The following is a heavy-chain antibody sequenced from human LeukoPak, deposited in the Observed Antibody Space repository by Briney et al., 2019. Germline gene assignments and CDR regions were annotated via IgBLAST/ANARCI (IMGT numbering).Heavy chain of an antibody. CDR2: ISYDGSSK. V-gene: IGHV3-30*03. J-gene: IGHJ6*03. CDR3: ARAGYCSGGSCYSWGYYYYYMDV. Sequence: GGSLRLSCAASGFTFSSYGMHWVRQAPGKGLEWVAVISYDGSSKYYAGSVKGRFTISRDNSKNTLYLQMNSLRAEDTAVYYCARAGYCSGGSCYSWGYYYYYMDVWGKGTTVTVSS. D-gene: IGHD2-15*01. CDR1: GFTFSSYG.